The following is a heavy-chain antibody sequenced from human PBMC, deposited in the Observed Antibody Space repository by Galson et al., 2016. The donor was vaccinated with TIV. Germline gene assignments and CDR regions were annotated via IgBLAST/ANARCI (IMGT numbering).Heavy chain of an antibody. J-gene: IGHJ4*02. CDR3: ARAASCGGTCYYFDS. Sequence: SLRLSCAASGFTFVDFDMAWVRQGPGRGLEWVSSVNWNGLGTSYADSVKGRFTISRDSAKNSLYLQMDSLGAEDTALYYCARAASCGGTCYYFDSWGQGTLVAVSS. CDR2: VNWNGLGT. D-gene: IGHD2-21*01. CDR1: GFTFVDFD. V-gene: IGHV3-20*04.